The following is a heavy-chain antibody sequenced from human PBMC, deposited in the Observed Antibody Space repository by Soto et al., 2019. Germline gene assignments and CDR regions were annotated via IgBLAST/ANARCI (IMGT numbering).Heavy chain of an antibody. D-gene: IGHD7-27*01. V-gene: IGHV3-30*18. CDR1: GFTFSNYG. Sequence: QVQLVESGGGVVQPGRSLRLSCAASGFTFSNYGMHWVRQAPGKGLEWVAVTSYDGSKKYYADSVKGRFTISKDNSKNTGYLQMNSLRIEDTAVYYCAKWGLSGHGMDVWGQGTTVTVSS. CDR3: AKWGLSGHGMDV. CDR2: TSYDGSKK. J-gene: IGHJ6*02.